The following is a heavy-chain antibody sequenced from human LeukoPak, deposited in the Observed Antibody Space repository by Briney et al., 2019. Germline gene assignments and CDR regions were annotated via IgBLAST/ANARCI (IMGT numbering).Heavy chain of an antibody. CDR1: GFSFTDYP. CDR3: ATDQRYAFDY. V-gene: IGHV3-48*02. Sequence: GGSLRLSCATSGFSFTDYPMNWVHQAAGKGLEWISNIRTTAEGAKYAYYADSVKGRVTISRDDGKNTLYLHMNSLRDDDTAVYYCATDQRYAFDYWGQGILVTVSS. D-gene: IGHD3-9*01. CDR2: IRTTAEGAKYA. J-gene: IGHJ4*02.